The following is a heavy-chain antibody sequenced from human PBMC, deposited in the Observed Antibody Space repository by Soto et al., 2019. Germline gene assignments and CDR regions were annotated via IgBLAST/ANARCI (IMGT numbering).Heavy chain of an antibody. J-gene: IGHJ4*02. D-gene: IGHD6-19*01. CDR1: GGSFSGYY. V-gene: IGHV4-34*01. Sequence: SETLSLTCAVYGGSFSGYYWSWIRQPPGKGLEWIGEINHSGSTNYNPSLKSRVTISVDTSKNQFSLKLSSVTAADTAVYYCASQGRIAVAGTRIDYWGQGTLVTVSS. CDR3: ASQGRIAVAGTRIDY. CDR2: INHSGST.